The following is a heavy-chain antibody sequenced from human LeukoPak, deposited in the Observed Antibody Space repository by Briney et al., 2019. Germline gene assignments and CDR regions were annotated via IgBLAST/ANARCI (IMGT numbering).Heavy chain of an antibody. J-gene: IGHJ1*01. Sequence: EASVKVSCKASGGTFSSYAISWVRQAPGQGLEWMGGIIPIFDTADYAQKFQGRVTITADESTSTAYMELSSLRSEDTAVYYCARDRGAGYYDSSGYYSFQHWGQGTLVTVSS. CDR1: GGTFSSYA. V-gene: IGHV1-69*13. CDR3: ARDRGAGYYDSSGYYSFQH. CDR2: IIPIFDTA. D-gene: IGHD3-22*01.